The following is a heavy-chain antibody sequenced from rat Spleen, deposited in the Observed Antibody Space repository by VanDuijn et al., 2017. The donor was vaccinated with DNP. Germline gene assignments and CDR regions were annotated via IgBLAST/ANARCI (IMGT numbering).Heavy chain of an antibody. Sequence: EVQLVESGGGLVQPGRSLKLSCAASGFTFSDYAMAWVRQAPKKGLEWVSTISYDGSRTYYRDSVKGRFTISRDDAKSTLYLQMDSLRSEDTATYYCTTQLTTISPPFAYWGQGTLVTVSS. D-gene: IGHD1-8*01. J-gene: IGHJ3*01. V-gene: IGHV5-7*01. CDR1: GFTFSDYA. CDR2: ISYDGSRT. CDR3: TTQLTTISPPFAY.